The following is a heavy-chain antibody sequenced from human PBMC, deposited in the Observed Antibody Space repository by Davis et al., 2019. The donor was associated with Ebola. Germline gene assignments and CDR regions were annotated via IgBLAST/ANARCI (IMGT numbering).Heavy chain of an antibody. CDR3: TRHINY. Sequence: PGGSLRLSCKGSGYSFTSYWISWVRQMPGKGLEWMGRIDPADSHTIYSPSFQGHVTFSVDKSISTAYLHWSSLKASDTAMYYCTRHINYWGQGTLVTVSS. CDR1: GYSFTSYW. J-gene: IGHJ4*02. CDR2: IDPADSHT. V-gene: IGHV5-10-1*01.